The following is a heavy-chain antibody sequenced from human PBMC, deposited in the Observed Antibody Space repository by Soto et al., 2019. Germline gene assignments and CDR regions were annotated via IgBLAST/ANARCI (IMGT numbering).Heavy chain of an antibody. CDR3: AKFFVETGGSSGWPWSFHY. CDR1: GFTFSSYA. CDR2: ISGSGGTT. D-gene: IGHD6-25*01. Sequence: EVQLLGSGGGLVQPGRSLRLSCAASGFTFSSYAMSWVRQAPGKGLEWVSVISGSGGTTYYADSVKGRITISRDNSKNTLFLQMNSLRAEDTAVYYCAKFFVETGGSSGWPWSFHYWGQGTLVTVSS. V-gene: IGHV3-23*01. J-gene: IGHJ4*02.